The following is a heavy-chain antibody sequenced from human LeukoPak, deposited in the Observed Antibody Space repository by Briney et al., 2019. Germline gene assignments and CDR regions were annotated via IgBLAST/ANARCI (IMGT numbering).Heavy chain of an antibody. CDR2: ISSGGST. D-gene: IGHD5/OR15-5a*01. CDR1: GDSVTNTNYY. Sequence: SETLSLTCTVSGDSVTNTNYYWGWIRQAPGKGLDWIGTISSGGSTYYSPTLRSQVTMSLDTTKNQFSLKLTSVTAADTAVYYCVRAIKVSGRNWFDPWGQGTLVTVSS. V-gene: IGHV4-39*07. J-gene: IGHJ5*02. CDR3: VRAIKVSGRNWFDP.